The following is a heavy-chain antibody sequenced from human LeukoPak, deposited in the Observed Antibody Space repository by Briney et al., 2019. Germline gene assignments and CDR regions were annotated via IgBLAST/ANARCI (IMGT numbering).Heavy chain of an antibody. CDR1: GFPFSIYG. CDR2: ISYDGTNK. J-gene: IGHJ4*02. Sequence: GGSLRLSCAASGFPFSIYGMHWVRHAPGKGVEWVAYISYDGTNKYYADSVKGRFTISRDNSKNTLYLQMKSLRAEDTAVYYCARDYHGLDYWGQGTLVTVSS. D-gene: IGHD2-2*01. V-gene: IGHV3-30*03. CDR3: ARDYHGLDY.